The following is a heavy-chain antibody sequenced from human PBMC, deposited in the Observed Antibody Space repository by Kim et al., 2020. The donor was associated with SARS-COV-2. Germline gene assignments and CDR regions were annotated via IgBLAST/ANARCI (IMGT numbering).Heavy chain of an antibody. CDR2: ISGSGGTK. Sequence: GGSLRLSCAASGFTFSSYEFNWVRQAPGKGLEWVSYISGSGGTKYYSDSVKGRFTISRDNAKNSLYLQMDSLRAEDTAIYYCAKDTEWLVQLDYWGQGTLVTVSS. D-gene: IGHD6-19*01. CDR3: AKDTEWLVQLDY. V-gene: IGHV3-48*03. CDR1: GFTFSSYE. J-gene: IGHJ4*02.